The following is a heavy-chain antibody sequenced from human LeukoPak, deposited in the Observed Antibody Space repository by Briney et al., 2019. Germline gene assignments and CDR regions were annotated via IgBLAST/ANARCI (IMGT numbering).Heavy chain of an antibody. D-gene: IGHD2-8*02. Sequence: PSETLSLTCTVSGGSVSSGSYYWTWIRQPPGKGLERIGYISYSGSTNFNPSLKSRVTISVDTSKNQFSLNLSSVTAADTAVYYCARRGTGGRSFDIWGQGTMVTVSS. CDR3: ARRGTGGRSFDI. CDR2: ISYSGST. J-gene: IGHJ3*02. CDR1: GGSVSSGSYY. V-gene: IGHV4-61*01.